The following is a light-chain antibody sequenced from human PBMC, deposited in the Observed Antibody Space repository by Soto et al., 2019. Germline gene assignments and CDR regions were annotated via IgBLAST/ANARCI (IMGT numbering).Light chain of an antibody. Sequence: EIVLTQSPGTVSLSPGERATLSCRASQSVSSSYLAWYQQKPGQAPRLLIYGASSRATGFPDRFSGSGSGTDFTLTISRLEPEDFAVYYCQQYGSSPWTFGQGTKVDIK. J-gene: IGKJ1*01. CDR3: QQYGSSPWT. CDR2: GAS. CDR1: QSVSSSY. V-gene: IGKV3-20*01.